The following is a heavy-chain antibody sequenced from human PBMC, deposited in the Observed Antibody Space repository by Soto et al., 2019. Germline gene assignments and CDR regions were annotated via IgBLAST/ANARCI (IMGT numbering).Heavy chain of an antibody. Sequence: ASVKVSCKASGYTFTSYAMGWVRQAPGQRLEWMGWINAGNGNTKYSQKFQGRVTITRDTSASTAYMELNSLRAEDTAVYYCARDNPNLTYYYDSSGYPIGPFDYWGQGTLVTVSS. CDR1: GYTFTSYA. CDR3: ARDNPNLTYYYDSSGYPIGPFDY. V-gene: IGHV1-3*01. J-gene: IGHJ4*02. CDR2: INAGNGNT. D-gene: IGHD3-22*01.